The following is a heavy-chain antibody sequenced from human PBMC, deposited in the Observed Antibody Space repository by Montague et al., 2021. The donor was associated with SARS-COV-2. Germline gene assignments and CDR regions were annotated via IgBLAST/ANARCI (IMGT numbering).Heavy chain of an antibody. J-gene: IGHJ5*02. V-gene: IGHV4-61*02. D-gene: IGHD6-13*01. CDR2: IYTGGST. CDR1: GGSISSSSYY. CDR3: ARDWYSSRWNGLHLFDP. Sequence: TLSLTCTVSGGSISSSSYYWNWIRQPAGKGLEWIGRIYTGGSTNYNPSLKSRVTISVDTSKNQFSLKLSSVTAADTAVYYCARDWYSSRWNGLHLFDPWGQGTLVTVAS.